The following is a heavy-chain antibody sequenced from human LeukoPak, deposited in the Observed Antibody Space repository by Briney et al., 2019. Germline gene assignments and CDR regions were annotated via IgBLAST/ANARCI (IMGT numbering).Heavy chain of an antibody. D-gene: IGHD4-17*01. CDR2: IKQDGSEK. V-gene: IGHV3-7*01. CDR3: ARDQYAVTTYYYYGMDV. CDR1: GFTFSSYW. J-gene: IGHJ6*02. Sequence: PGGSLRLSCAASGFTFSSYWMSWVRQAPGKGLEWVANIKQDGSEKYYVDSVKGRFTISRDNAKNSLYLQMNSLRAEDTAVYYCARDQYAVTTYYYYGMDVWGQGTTVTVSS.